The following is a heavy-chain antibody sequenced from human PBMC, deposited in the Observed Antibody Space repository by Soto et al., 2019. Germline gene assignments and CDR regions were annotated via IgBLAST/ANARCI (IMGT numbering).Heavy chain of an antibody. CDR1: GFFFSSYT. CDR3: AKARDQQWVRLPFDY. J-gene: IGHJ4*02. Sequence: EVQLLESGGGLVQPVGSLRLSCVGSGFFFSSYTMTWVRQAPGKGLEWVSSFSATSENTYYADSVRGRFTISRDNSKNTLFLQMNSLTAEDTAMYYCAKARDQQWVRLPFDYWGQGILVIVSS. D-gene: IGHD6-19*01. V-gene: IGHV3-23*01. CDR2: FSATSENT.